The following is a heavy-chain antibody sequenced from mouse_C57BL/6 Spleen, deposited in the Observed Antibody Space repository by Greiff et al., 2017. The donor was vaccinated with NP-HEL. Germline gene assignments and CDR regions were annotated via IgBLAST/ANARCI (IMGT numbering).Heavy chain of an antibody. V-gene: IGHV2-2*01. CDR3: ARNGDGDWYFDV. CDR2: IWSGGST. Sequence: VKLVESGPGLVQPSQSLSITCTVSGFSLTSYGVHWVRQSPGKGLEWLGVIWSGGSTDYNAAFISRLSISKDNSKSQVFFKMNSLQADDTAIYYCARNGDGDWYFDVWGTGTTVTVSS. D-gene: IGHD3-3*01. CDR1: GFSLTSYG. J-gene: IGHJ1*03.